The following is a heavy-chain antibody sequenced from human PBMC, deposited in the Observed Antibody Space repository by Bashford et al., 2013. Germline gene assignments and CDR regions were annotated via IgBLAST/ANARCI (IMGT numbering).Heavy chain of an antibody. CDR2: ISGSGDTT. J-gene: IGHJ3*02. V-gene: IGHV3-23*01. Sequence: GSLRLSCAASGFTFSSYAMSWVRQAPGKGLEWVSGISGSGDTTYYADSVKGRLTISRDNARNTLFLQINSLRAEDTAVYYCAKVSPSDILTIDDAFDIVGQGTMVTVSS. D-gene: IGHD3-9*01. CDR3: AKVSPSDILTIDDAFDI. CDR1: GFTFSSYA.